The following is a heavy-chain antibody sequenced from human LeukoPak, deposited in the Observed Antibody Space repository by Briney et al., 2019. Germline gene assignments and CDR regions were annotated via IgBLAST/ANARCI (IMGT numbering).Heavy chain of an antibody. V-gene: IGHV1-69*06. CDR3: ARDRSSSWHWFDP. Sequence: GASVKVSCKASGGTFSSYAISWVRQAPGQGLEWMGVIIPIFGTAKYAQKFQGRVTITADKSTSTAYMELSSLRSEDTAVYYCARDRSSSWHWFDPWGQGTLVTVSS. CDR1: GGTFSSYA. CDR2: IIPIFGTA. D-gene: IGHD6-13*01. J-gene: IGHJ5*02.